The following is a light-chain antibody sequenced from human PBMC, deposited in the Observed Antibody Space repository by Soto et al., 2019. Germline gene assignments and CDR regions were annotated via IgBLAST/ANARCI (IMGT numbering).Light chain of an antibody. CDR3: QLSQQRSSWPPIA. V-gene: IGKV3-11*01. CDR2: DAS. Sequence: IVLTQSPATKPSSPVEILSLCCXXXXRISHSLAWYQQKPGQAPRILIYDASFRATGIPERFSGSGSGTDFTLSISSLEPEDFAVYYCQLSQQRSSWPPIAFGQGTRLEIK. J-gene: IGKJ5*01. CDR1: XRISHS.